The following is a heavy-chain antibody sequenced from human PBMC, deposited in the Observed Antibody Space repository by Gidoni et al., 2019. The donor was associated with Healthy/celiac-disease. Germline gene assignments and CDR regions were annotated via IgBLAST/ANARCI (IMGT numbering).Heavy chain of an antibody. CDR3: ARMADEQPGYY. J-gene: IGHJ4*02. V-gene: IGHV1-69*02. Sequence: QVQLVQSGAEVKKPGASVKVSCTASGGTFSIYTISWVRQAPGQGLEWMGRIIPILGIANYAQKFQGRVTITADKSTSTAYMELSSLRSEDTAVYYCARMADEQPGYYWGQGTLVTVSS. CDR2: IIPILGIA. CDR1: GGTFSIYT. D-gene: IGHD3-22*01.